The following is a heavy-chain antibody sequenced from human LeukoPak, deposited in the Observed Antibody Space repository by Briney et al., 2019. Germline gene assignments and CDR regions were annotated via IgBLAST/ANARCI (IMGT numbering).Heavy chain of an antibody. Sequence: ASVKVSCKASGYTFTSYGISWVRQAPGQGLEWMGWISAYNGNTNYAQKLQGRVTMTRNSSITTAYMELSSLRSEDTAVYYCARRHGRCSDGSCYYPDYWGQGTLVTVSS. CDR1: GYTFTSYG. CDR3: ARRHGRCSDGSCYYPDY. CDR2: ISAYNGNT. J-gene: IGHJ4*02. D-gene: IGHD2-15*01. V-gene: IGHV1-18*01.